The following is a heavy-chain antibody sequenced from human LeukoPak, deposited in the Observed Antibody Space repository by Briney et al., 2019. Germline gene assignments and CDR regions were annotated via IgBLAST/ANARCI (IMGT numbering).Heavy chain of an antibody. J-gene: IGHJ6*02. D-gene: IGHD3-10*01. CDR2: IYYSGST. CDR3: ASGLLWFGELSGGMDV. Sequence: SETLSLTCTVSGGSISRYYWSWIRQPPGKGLEWIGYIYYSGSTNYNPSLKSRVTISVDTSKNQFSLKLSSVTAADTAVYYCASGLLWFGELSGGMDVWGQGTTVTVSS. V-gene: IGHV4-59*01. CDR1: GGSISRYY.